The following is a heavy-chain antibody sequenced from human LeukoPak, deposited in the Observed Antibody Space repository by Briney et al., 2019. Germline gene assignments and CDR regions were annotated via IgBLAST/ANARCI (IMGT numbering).Heavy chain of an antibody. J-gene: IGHJ4*02. Sequence: ASVKVSCKASGYTFTSYYMHWVRQAPGQGLEWMGIINPSGGSTSYAQKFQGRVTMTRDTSTSTVYMELSSLRSEDTAVYHCARDPAYYYDSSGYYGDYWGQGTLVTVSS. D-gene: IGHD3-22*01. CDR3: ARDPAYYYDSSGYYGDY. CDR1: GYTFTSYY. CDR2: INPSGGST. V-gene: IGHV1-46*01.